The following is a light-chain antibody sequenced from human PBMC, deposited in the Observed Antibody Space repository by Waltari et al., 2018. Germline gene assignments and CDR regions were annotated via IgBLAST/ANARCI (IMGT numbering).Light chain of an antibody. V-gene: IGKV1-12*01. Sequence: DIQMTQSPSSVSASVGDRVTITRRASQDINRWVARYQQRPGRAPQFLIYAASSLQSGVSSRFSGSGSGTDFTLTISSLQPEDFATYYCQQGNSFPWTFGQGTKVEIK. CDR2: AAS. CDR1: QDINRW. J-gene: IGKJ1*01. CDR3: QQGNSFPWT.